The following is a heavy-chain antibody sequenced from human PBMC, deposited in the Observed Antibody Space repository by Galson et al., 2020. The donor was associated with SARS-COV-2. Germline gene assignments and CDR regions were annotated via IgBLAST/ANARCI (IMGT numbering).Heavy chain of an antibody. J-gene: IGHJ4*02. V-gene: IGHV3-33*01. D-gene: IGHD3-10*01. CDR2: LWFDGSNE. CDR3: ARVPGGGYYGATAYLDF. Sequence: GGSLRLSCSASGFSLSSYAMHWVRQSPGKGLEWVALLWFDGSNENYAGSVKGRFIISRDNSQNTVFLQMNTLKVEDTAVYYCARVPGGGYYGATAYLDFWGQGTLVTVSS. CDR1: GFSLSSYA.